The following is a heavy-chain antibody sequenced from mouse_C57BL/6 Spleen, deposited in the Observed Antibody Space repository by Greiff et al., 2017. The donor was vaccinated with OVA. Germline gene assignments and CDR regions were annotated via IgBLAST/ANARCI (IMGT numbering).Heavy chain of an antibody. J-gene: IGHJ2*01. CDR1: GFNIKDDY. CDR3: TIDSSGYVNYFDY. D-gene: IGHD3-2*02. Sequence: VHVKQSGAELVRPGASVKLSCTASGFNIKDDYMHWVKQRPEQGLEWIGWIDPENGDTEYASKFQGKATITADTSSNTAYLQLSSLTSEDTAVYYCTIDSSGYVNYFDYWGQGTTLTVSS. V-gene: IGHV14-4*01. CDR2: IDPENGDT.